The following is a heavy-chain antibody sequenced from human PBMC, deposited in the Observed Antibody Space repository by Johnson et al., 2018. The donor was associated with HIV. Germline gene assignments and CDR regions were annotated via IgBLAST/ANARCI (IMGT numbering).Heavy chain of an antibody. CDR2: ISYDGSNK. V-gene: IGHV3-30*04. CDR1: GFTFSSYA. D-gene: IGHD4/OR15-4a*01. J-gene: IGHJ3*02. Sequence: QVQLVESGGGVVQPGRSLRLSCAASGFTFSSYAMHWVRQAPGKGLEWVAVISYDGSNKYYADSVKGRFTISRDNSQNTLYLQMNSLRAEDAAVYYCARSNLAHFEAFDIWGQGTIVTV. CDR3: ARSNLAHFEAFDI.